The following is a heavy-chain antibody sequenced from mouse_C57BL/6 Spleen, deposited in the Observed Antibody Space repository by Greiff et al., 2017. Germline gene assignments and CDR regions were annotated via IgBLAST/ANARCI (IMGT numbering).Heavy chain of an antibody. CDR2: INPSNGGT. CDR3: ERYPYDYDGDFGY. V-gene: IGHV1-53*01. D-gene: IGHD2-4*01. J-gene: IGHJ2*01. Sequence: VQLQQPGTELVKPGASVKLSCKASGYTFTSYSMHWVKQRPGQGLEWIGNINPSNGGTNYNEKFKSKATLTVDKSSSTAYMQLSSLTSEDSAVYYCERYPYDYDGDFGYWGQSTTLTVS. CDR1: GYTFTSYS.